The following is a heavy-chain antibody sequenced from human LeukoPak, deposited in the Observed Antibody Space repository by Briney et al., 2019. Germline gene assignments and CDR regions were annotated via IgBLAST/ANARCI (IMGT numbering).Heavy chain of an antibody. CDR2: INPSGGST. CDR1: GYTFTSYY. Sequence: ASVKVSCKASGYTFTSYYMHWVRQAPGQGLEWMGIINPSGGSTSYAQKFQGRVTMTRDMSTSTVYMELSSLRSEDTAVYYCARALGYCSGGSCRDAFDIWGQGTMVTVSS. V-gene: IGHV1-46*01. CDR3: ARALGYCSGGSCRDAFDI. J-gene: IGHJ3*02. D-gene: IGHD2-15*01.